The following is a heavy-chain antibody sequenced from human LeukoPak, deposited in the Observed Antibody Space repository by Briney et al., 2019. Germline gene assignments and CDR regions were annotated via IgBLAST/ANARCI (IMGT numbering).Heavy chain of an antibody. Sequence: GGSLRLSCAASGFTFSSYWMSWVRQAPGKGLEWVANIKQDGSEKYYVDSVKGRFTISRDNAKNSLYLQMNSLRAEDTAVYYCARGIDYDFWSGPTYYYYYYMDVWGKGTTVTVSS. V-gene: IGHV3-7*04. CDR2: IKQDGSEK. CDR1: GFTFSSYW. D-gene: IGHD3-3*01. J-gene: IGHJ6*03. CDR3: ARGIDYDFWSGPTYYYYYYMDV.